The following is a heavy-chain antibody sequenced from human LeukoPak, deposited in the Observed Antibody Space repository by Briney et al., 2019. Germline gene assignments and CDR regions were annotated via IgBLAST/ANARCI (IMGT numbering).Heavy chain of an antibody. Sequence: GGSLRLSCSASGFTFLSYAMHWVRQAPGKGLEYVSATSSDGGSTYYADSVKGRFTISRDNSKNTLYLQMNSLRAEDTAVYYCARMLNGGIDYWGQGTLVTVSS. D-gene: IGHD3-16*01. CDR3: ARMLNGGIDY. CDR1: GFTFLSYA. CDR2: TSSDGGST. J-gene: IGHJ4*02. V-gene: IGHV3-64*04.